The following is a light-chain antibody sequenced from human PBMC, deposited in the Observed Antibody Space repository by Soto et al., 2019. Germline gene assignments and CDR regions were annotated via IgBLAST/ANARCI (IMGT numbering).Light chain of an antibody. CDR1: RSDVGGYNF. Sequence: QSALTQPASVSGSPGQSFTITCTGTRSDVGGYNFVSWYQQHPGKVPKVMIYDVSKRPSGVSNRFSGSKSGNTASLTISGLQVEDEADYYCSSYRSGSTRVVFGGRTKLTVL. J-gene: IGLJ2*01. V-gene: IGLV2-14*03. CDR2: DVS. CDR3: SSYRSGSTRVV.